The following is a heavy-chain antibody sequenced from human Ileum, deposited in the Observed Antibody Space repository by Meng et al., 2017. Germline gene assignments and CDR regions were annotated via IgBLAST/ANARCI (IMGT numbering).Heavy chain of an antibody. Sequence: VEPAGSGTCRVNPSGALSLPCAVSGDPIITYNWWTWVRQSPEKGLEWIGEIYPSGRTNYNPSLTSRVTMSVDKSKKQISLNLSSVTAADTAVYYCATSGDNSGFYLGYWGPRNLVTVSS. CDR3: ATSGDNSGFYLGY. CDR1: GDPIITYNW. V-gene: IGHV4-4*02. J-gene: IGHJ4*02. D-gene: IGHD3-22*01. CDR2: IYPSGRT.